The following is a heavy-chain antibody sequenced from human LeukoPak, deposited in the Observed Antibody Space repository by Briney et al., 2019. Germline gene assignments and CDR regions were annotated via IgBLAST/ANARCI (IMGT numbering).Heavy chain of an antibody. V-gene: IGHV1-2*02. CDR1: GGTFSSYA. J-gene: IGHJ6*02. CDR3: ARDLRNYGSGSSLDV. CDR2: INPNSGGT. Sequence: ASVKVSCKASGGTFSSYAINWVRQAPGQGLEWMGWINPNSGGTNYAQKFQGRVTMTRDTSISTAYMELSRLRSDDTAVYYCARDLRNYGSGSSLDVWGQGTTVTVSS. D-gene: IGHD3-10*01.